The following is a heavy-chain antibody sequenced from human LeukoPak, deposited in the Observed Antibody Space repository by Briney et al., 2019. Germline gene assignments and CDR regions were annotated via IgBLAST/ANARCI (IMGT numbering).Heavy chain of an antibody. V-gene: IGHV4-4*02. Sequence: SETLSLTCAVSGGSISSNNWWSWVRQPPGKGLEFIGEIYHSGSTNYNPSLKSRVTISVDKSKNQFSLKLSSVTAADTAVYYCARASVATPYYFDYWGQGTLVTVSS. D-gene: IGHD5-12*01. CDR3: ARASVATPYYFDY. CDR2: IYHSGST. J-gene: IGHJ4*02. CDR1: GGSISSNNW.